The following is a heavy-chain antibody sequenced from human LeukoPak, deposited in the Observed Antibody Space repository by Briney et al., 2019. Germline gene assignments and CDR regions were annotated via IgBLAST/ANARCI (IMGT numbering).Heavy chain of an antibody. CDR1: GFSFTSYW. D-gene: IGHD2-2*02. V-gene: IGHV5-10-1*01. CDR2: IDPSDSYT. Sequence: GESLKISCKTSGFSFTSYWISWVRQMPGKGLEWMGKIDPSDSYTNYSPSFEGHVSISADTSISTAYLQWSSLKASDTAMYYCALYFDTYYFDYWGQGTLVTVSS. CDR3: ALYFDTYYFDY. J-gene: IGHJ4*02.